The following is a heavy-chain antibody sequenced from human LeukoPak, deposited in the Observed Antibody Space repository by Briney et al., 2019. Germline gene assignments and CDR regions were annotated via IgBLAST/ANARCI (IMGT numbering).Heavy chain of an antibody. V-gene: IGHV3-7*02. J-gene: IGHJ3*02. Sequence: GGSLRLSCAASGFTFSSYWMSWVRQAPGKGLEWVANIKQDGSEKYYVDSVKGRFTISRDNAKNSLYLQMNSLRAEDTAVYYCARNRDGYNHDAFDIWGQGTMVTVSS. D-gene: IGHD5-24*01. CDR2: IKQDGSEK. CDR1: GFTFSSYW. CDR3: ARNRDGYNHDAFDI.